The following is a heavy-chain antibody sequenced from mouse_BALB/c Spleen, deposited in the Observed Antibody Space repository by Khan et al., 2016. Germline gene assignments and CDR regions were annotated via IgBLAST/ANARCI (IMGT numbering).Heavy chain of an antibody. CDR3: EGAAPRWYFEV. V-gene: IGHV3-2*02. J-gene: IGHJ1*01. CDR2: ISYSGST. Sequence: EVQLQESGPGLVKPSQSLSLTCTVTGYSITSDYVWNWIRQFPGNKLEWMGYISYSGSTSYNPSLNSRISITRDTSKNQFFLQLNVVAAEVTATYYWEGAAPRWYFEVWGAETTVTVSS. CDR1: GYSITSDYV.